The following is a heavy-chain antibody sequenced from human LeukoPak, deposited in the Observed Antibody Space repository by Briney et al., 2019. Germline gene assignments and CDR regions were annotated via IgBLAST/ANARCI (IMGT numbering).Heavy chain of an antibody. J-gene: IGHJ4*02. CDR1: GFTFSSYA. Sequence: GGSLRLSCAASGFTFSSYAMSWVRQAPGKGLEWVSAISGSGGSTYYADSVKGRFTISRDNSKNTLYLQMNSLRAEDTALYYCAKDMGGSGTRPFDYWGQGTLVTVSS. V-gene: IGHV3-23*01. CDR3: AKDMGGSGTRPFDY. CDR2: ISGSGGST. D-gene: IGHD3-10*01.